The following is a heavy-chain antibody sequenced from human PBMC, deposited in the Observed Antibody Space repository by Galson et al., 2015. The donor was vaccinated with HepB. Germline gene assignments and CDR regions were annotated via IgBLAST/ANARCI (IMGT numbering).Heavy chain of an antibody. CDR3: AREGPLGTTDY. CDR2: IIPIFGTA. J-gene: IGHJ4*02. CDR1: GGTFSSYA. D-gene: IGHD1-26*01. V-gene: IGHV1-69*01. Sequence: SGGTFSSYAISWVRQAPGQGLEWMGGIIPIFGTANYAQKFQGRVTITADESTSTAYMELSSLRSEDTAVYYCAREGPLGTTDYWGQGTLVTVSS.